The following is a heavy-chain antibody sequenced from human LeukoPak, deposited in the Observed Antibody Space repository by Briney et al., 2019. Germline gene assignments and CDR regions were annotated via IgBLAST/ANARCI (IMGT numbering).Heavy chain of an antibody. CDR2: INSNTGGT. D-gene: IGHD3-3*01. CDR1: GYTFTGYY. CDR3: ARDRARFLEWLSFYYYYGMDV. J-gene: IGHJ6*02. V-gene: IGHV1-2*02. Sequence: GASVKVSCKASGYTFTGYYIHWVRQAPGQGLECMGWINSNTGGTKYVQKFQGRVTMTRDTSISTAYMELYSLRSDDTAVYYCARDRARFLEWLSFYYYYGMDVWGQGTTVTVSS.